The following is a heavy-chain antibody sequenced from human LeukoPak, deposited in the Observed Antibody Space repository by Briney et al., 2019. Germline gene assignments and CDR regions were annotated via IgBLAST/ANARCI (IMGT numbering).Heavy chain of an antibody. CDR3: ARGLYSSSRRWFDP. CDR2: INTNTGNP. CDR1: GYTFTSYA. J-gene: IGHJ5*02. V-gene: IGHV7-4-1*02. Sequence: ASVKVSFKASGYTFTSYAMNWVRQAPGQGLEWMGWINTNTGNPTYAQGFTGRFVFSLDTSVSTAYLQISSLKAEDTAVYYCARGLYSSSRRWFDPWGQGTLVTVSS. D-gene: IGHD6-13*01.